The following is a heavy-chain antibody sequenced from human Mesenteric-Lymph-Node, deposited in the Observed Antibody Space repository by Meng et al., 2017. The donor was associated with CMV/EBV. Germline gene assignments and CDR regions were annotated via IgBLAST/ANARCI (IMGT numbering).Heavy chain of an antibody. J-gene: IGHJ6*02. CDR2: INPNNGGT. D-gene: IGHD2-2*01. CDR3: ASYCTTTTCQQYYYAMDV. V-gene: IGHV1-2*02. Sequence: ASVKVSCKASGYTFTAYYIHWVRQAPGQGLEWMGCINPNNGGTNYAQNFQGRVTMTRDSSFSTAYMELSRLRSDDTAIYYCASYCTTTTCQQYYYAMDVWGQGTTVTVSS. CDR1: GYTFTAYY.